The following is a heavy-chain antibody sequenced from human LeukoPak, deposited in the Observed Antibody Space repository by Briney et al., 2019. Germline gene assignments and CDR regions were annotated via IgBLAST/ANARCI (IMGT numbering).Heavy chain of an antibody. V-gene: IGHV1-46*01. Sequence: ASVKVSCKASGGTFSSYAISWVRQAPGQGLEWMGIINPSGGSTSYAQKFQGRVTMTRDTSTSTVYMELSSLRSEDTAVYYCARADGGNVFDYWGQGTLVTVSS. CDR3: ARADGGNVFDY. J-gene: IGHJ4*02. CDR2: INPSGGST. CDR1: GGTFSSYA. D-gene: IGHD4-23*01.